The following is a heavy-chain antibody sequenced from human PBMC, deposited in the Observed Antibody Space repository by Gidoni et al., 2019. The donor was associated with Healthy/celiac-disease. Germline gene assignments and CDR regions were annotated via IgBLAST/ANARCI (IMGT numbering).Heavy chain of an antibody. CDR2: IYHSGST. D-gene: IGHD6-19*01. CDR3: ARGKWLAPYYFDY. Sequence: QLQLQESGSGLVKPSQTLSLTCAVPGGSISSGGYSWSWLRQPPGKGLEWIGYIYHSGSTYYNPSLKSRVTISVDRSKNQFSLKLSSVTAADTAVYYCARGKWLAPYYFDYWGQGTLVTVSS. V-gene: IGHV4-30-2*01. CDR1: GGSISSGGYS. J-gene: IGHJ4*02.